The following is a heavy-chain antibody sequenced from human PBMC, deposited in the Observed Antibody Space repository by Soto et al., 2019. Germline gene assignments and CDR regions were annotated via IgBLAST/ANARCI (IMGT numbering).Heavy chain of an antibody. Sequence: GGSLRLSCAASGFTFRNYAMSWVRQAPGKGLEWVSAISGSGGSTYYADSVKGRFTISRDNSKNTLYLQMNSLRAEDTAVYYCAKVRTYYYGSGLLAYWGQGTLVTVSS. CDR2: ISGSGGST. J-gene: IGHJ4*02. V-gene: IGHV3-23*01. D-gene: IGHD3-10*01. CDR3: AKVRTYYYGSGLLAY. CDR1: GFTFRNYA.